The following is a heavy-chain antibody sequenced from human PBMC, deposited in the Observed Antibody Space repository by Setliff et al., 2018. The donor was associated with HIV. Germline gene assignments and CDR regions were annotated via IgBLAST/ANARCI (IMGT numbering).Heavy chain of an antibody. CDR2: INVVNGNT. CDR3: TRDRVPKRGYTYREPDFDS. V-gene: IGHV1-3*01. Sequence: ASVKVSCKASGYTFTTYAMIWVRRAPGQGLEWMGWINVVNGNTKYSQKFQDRVTISRDTSASTGYMELSRLRSEDTAVYYCTRDRVPKRGYTYREPDFDSWGQGTLVTVSS. J-gene: IGHJ4*02. CDR1: GYTFTTYA. D-gene: IGHD5-12*01.